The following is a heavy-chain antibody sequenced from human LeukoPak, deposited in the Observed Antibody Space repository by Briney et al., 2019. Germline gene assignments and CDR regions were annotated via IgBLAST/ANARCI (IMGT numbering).Heavy chain of an antibody. V-gene: IGHV3-13*01. D-gene: IGHD2-2*01. Sequence: GGSLRLSCAASVWTFSSYDMHWVRQAPGKGLEWVSAIGTAGDTYYRGSVKGRFTISRENAQNYLYLQMNSLRAGDTAVYYCARGRGRGTTSCFHALLLDYWGQGTLVTVSS. J-gene: IGHJ4*02. CDR3: ARGRGRGTTSCFHALLLDY. CDR1: VWTFSSYD. CDR2: IGTAGDT.